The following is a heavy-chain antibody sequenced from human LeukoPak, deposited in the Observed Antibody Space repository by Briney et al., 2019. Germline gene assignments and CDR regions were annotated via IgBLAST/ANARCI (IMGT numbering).Heavy chain of an antibody. D-gene: IGHD1-1*01. Sequence: GRSLRLSCAASGFTFSSYGMHWVRQAPGKGLEWVALIWYDGSNKYYADSVKGRLTISRDNSKNTLYLQMNSLRAEDTAAYYCAREGPRGNSQLDYWGQGTLVTVSS. CDR2: IWYDGSNK. CDR3: AREGPRGNSQLDY. V-gene: IGHV3-33*01. J-gene: IGHJ4*02. CDR1: GFTFSSYG.